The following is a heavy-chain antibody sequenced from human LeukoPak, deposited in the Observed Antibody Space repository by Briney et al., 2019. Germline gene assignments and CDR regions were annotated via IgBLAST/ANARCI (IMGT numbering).Heavy chain of an antibody. Sequence: PSGTLSLTCTVSSCSLTGYYLSWIRQPPGKGLEWIGYVYATGTTNYNPSLKSRATISIDTSKNQLSLKLTSVTAADTAVYCARVGSGGAWFDFWGQGTLVSVSS. J-gene: IGHJ4*02. CDR2: VYATGTT. CDR1: SCSLTGYY. CDR3: ARVGSGGAWFDF. V-gene: IGHV4-59*01. D-gene: IGHD6-19*01.